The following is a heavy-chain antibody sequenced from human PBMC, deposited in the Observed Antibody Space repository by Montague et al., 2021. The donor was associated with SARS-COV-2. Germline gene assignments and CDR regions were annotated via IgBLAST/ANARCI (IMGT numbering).Heavy chain of an antibody. Sequence: SETLSLTCTVSGGSISSSSHYWGWIRQPPGKGLEWIGSIYYSGSTYYNPSLKSRVTISVDTSKNQFSLKLSSVTAADTAVFYCARHSGDYTIFGVVIYYIGVWGKGTTITVSS. CDR2: IYYSGST. CDR1: GGSISSSSHY. D-gene: IGHD3-3*01. J-gene: IGHJ6*03. V-gene: IGHV4-39*01. CDR3: ARHSGDYTIFGVVIYYIGV.